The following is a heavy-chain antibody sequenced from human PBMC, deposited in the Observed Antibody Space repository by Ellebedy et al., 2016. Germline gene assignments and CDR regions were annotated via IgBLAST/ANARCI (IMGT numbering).Heavy chain of an antibody. Sequence: ASVKVSCXASGYTFTSYGISWVRQAPGQGLEWMGWISAYNGNTNYAQKLQGRVTMTTDTSTSTAYMELRSLRSDDTAVYYCARESYGDYGHDAFDIWGQGTMVTVSS. CDR1: GYTFTSYG. J-gene: IGHJ3*02. D-gene: IGHD4-17*01. CDR2: ISAYNGNT. CDR3: ARESYGDYGHDAFDI. V-gene: IGHV1-18*01.